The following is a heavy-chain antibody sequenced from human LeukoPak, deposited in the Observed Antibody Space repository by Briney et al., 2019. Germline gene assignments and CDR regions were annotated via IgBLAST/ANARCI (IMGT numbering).Heavy chain of an antibody. V-gene: IGHV4-39*07. CDR1: GGSISSSSYY. D-gene: IGHD6-13*01. CDR3: ARGRGSSWSFYWYFDL. Sequence: SETLSLTCTVSGGSISSSSYYWGWIRQPPGKGLEWIGSIYYSGSTNYNPSLKSRVTISVDTSKNQFSLKLSSVTAADTAVYYCARGRGSSWSFYWYFDLWGRGTLVTVSS. CDR2: IYYSGST. J-gene: IGHJ2*01.